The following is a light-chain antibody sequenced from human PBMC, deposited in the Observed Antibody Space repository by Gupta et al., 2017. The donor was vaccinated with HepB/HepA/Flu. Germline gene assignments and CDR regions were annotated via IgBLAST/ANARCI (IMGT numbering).Light chain of an antibody. Sequence: QSVLTQSPSASGTPGQTVTISCFGSTSNIGSNTVNWYQQLPGKAPKLLIYNNDQQPSGVPDRFSGSKSGTSASLAISGLQSEDEADYYCAAWDDSVNGYVFGTGTKVTVL. V-gene: IGLV1-44*01. CDR1: TSNIGSNT. J-gene: IGLJ1*01. CDR2: NND. CDR3: AAWDDSVNGYV.